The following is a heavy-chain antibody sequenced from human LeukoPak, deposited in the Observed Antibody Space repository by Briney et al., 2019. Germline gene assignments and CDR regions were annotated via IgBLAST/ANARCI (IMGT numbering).Heavy chain of an antibody. CDR3: ARDRGYYFDY. Sequence: SETLSLTCTVSGGSISSYYWSWIRQPPGKGLEWIGYIYYSGSTNYNPSLKSRVTISVDTSKNQFSLKLSSMTAADTAVYYCARDRGYYFDYWGQGTLVTVSS. V-gene: IGHV4-59*01. D-gene: IGHD3-10*01. CDR1: GGSISSYY. J-gene: IGHJ4*02. CDR2: IYYSGST.